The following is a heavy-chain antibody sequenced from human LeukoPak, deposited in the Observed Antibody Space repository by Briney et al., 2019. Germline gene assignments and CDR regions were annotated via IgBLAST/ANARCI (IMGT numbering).Heavy chain of an antibody. CDR1: GDSINTLKW. Sequence: SETLSLTCVVSGDSINTLKWWTWVRQSPGKGLEWIGEIYHGGTSSYNPSLQSRVTMSLDKSKNQFSLKLSSVTAADTAVYYCARRANTAPPYYFDYWGQGTLVTVSS. CDR3: ARRANTAPPYYFDY. D-gene: IGHD5-18*01. J-gene: IGHJ4*02. V-gene: IGHV4/OR15-8*01. CDR2: IYHGGTS.